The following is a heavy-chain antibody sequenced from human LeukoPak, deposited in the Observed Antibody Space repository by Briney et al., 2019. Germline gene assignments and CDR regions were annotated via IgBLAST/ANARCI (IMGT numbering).Heavy chain of an antibody. J-gene: IGHJ4*02. CDR3: ASSGRGYSGYDSGFDY. CDR2: IIPIFGTA. CDR1: GGTFSSYA. D-gene: IGHD5-12*01. Sequence: SVKVSSKASGGTFSSYAISWVRQAPGQGLEWMGGIIPIFGTANYAQKFQGRVTITTDESTSTAYMELSSLRSEDTAVYYCASSGRGYSGYDSGFDYWGPGTLVTVSS. V-gene: IGHV1-69*05.